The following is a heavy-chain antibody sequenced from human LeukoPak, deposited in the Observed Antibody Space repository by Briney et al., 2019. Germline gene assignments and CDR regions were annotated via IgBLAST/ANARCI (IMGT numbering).Heavy chain of an antibody. J-gene: IGHJ6*03. CDR2: IYSGGST. D-gene: IGHD5-12*01. CDR1: GFTVSSNY. CDR3: ARVLRGWLPPYYYYMDV. Sequence: PGVSLRLSCAASGFTVSSNYMSWVRQAPGKGLEWVSVIYSGGSTYYADSVKGRFTISRDNSKNTLYLQMNSLRAEDTAVYYCARVLRGWLPPYYYYMDVWGKGTTVTVSS. V-gene: IGHV3-66*02.